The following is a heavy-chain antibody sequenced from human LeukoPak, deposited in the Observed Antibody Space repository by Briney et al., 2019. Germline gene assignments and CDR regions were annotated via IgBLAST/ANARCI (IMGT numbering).Heavy chain of an antibody. Sequence: GGSLRLSCAASGFTFSNYAMSWVRQAPGKGLEWVSAISGSGDSTYYADSVKGRFTISRDNSKNTLYLQMNSLRAEDTAVYYCAKEEGYYFDSSGYGPYFDYWGQGTLVTVSS. CDR3: AKEEGYYFDSSGYGPYFDY. CDR2: ISGSGDST. V-gene: IGHV3-23*01. D-gene: IGHD3-22*01. CDR1: GFTFSNYA. J-gene: IGHJ4*02.